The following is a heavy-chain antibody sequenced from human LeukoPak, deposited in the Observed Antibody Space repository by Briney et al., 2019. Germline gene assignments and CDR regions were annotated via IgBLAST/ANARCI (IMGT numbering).Heavy chain of an antibody. D-gene: IGHD3-3*01. J-gene: IGHJ3*02. CDR3: ARGAKLRFLEWSDAFDI. V-gene: IGHV1-2*02. CDR1: GYTFTSYG. Sequence: ASVKVSRKASGYTFTSYGISWVRQAPGQGLEWMGWINPNSGGTNYAQKFQGRVTMTRDTSISTAYMELSRLRSDDTAVYYCARGAKLRFLEWSDAFDIWGQGTMVTVSS. CDR2: INPNSGGT.